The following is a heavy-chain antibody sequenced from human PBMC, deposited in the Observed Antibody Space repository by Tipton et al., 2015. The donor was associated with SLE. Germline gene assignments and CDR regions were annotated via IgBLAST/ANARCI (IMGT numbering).Heavy chain of an antibody. Sequence: TLSLTCTVSGASINSGRYFWTWTRQPAGKGLEWIGRIFISGDTNHNPSLKSRVTMSVDTSKNQFSLKVNSVTAADTAVYFCAGEFPGGWRFDYWGQGTLVTVSS. J-gene: IGHJ4*02. V-gene: IGHV4-61*02. D-gene: IGHD2-15*01. CDR2: IFISGDT. CDR1: GASINSGRYF. CDR3: AGEFPGGWRFDY.